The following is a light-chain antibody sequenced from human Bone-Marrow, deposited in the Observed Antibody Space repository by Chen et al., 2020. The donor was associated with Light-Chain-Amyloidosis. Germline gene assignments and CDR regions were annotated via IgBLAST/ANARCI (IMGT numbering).Light chain of an antibody. V-gene: IGLV3-21*02. Sequence: SYVLTQPSSVSVAPGQTATIACGGNNIGSTSVHWYQQTPGQAPLLVVDDDSDRPSGIPERLSGSNSGKTATLTISRVEAGDEADYYCQVWDRSSDRPVFGGGTKLTVL. CDR3: QVWDRSSDRPV. CDR1: NIGSTS. J-gene: IGLJ3*02. CDR2: DDS.